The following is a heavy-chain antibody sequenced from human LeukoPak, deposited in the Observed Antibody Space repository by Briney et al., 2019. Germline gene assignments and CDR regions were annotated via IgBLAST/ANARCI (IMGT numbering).Heavy chain of an antibody. J-gene: IGHJ4*02. Sequence: PSETLSLTCTVSGYSISSGYYWGWIRQPPGKGLEWIGSIYHSGSTYYNPSLKSRVTISVDTSKNQFSLKLSSVTAADTAVYYCARETSLGYGVTTRDEFDYWGQGTLVTVSS. CDR1: GYSISSGYY. D-gene: IGHD2-8*01. V-gene: IGHV4-38-2*02. CDR3: ARETSLGYGVTTRDEFDY. CDR2: IYHSGST.